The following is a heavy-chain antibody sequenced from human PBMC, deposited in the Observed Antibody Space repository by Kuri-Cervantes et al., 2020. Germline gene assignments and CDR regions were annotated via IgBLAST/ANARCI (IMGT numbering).Heavy chain of an antibody. D-gene: IGHD5-18*01. Sequence: GESLKISCAASDFTFTSYWMSWVRQAPGKGLEWVSYISSSGSTIYYADSVKGRFTISRDNAKNSLYLQMNSLRAEDTAVYYCARDPVDTAMVNAFDIWGQGTMVTVSS. J-gene: IGHJ3*02. CDR1: DFTFTSYW. V-gene: IGHV3-48*04. CDR3: ARDPVDTAMVNAFDI. CDR2: ISSSGSTI.